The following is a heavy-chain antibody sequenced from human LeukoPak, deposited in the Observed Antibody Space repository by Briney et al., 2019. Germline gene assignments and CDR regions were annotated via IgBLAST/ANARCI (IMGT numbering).Heavy chain of an antibody. CDR3: AKVEPPCFNTIFCMSGFDP. CDR1: GFTFSSYA. V-gene: IGHV3-23*01. J-gene: IGHJ5*02. Sequence: AGGSLRLSCAASGFTFSSYAMSWVRQAPGKGLEWVSAISGSGGSTYYADSVKGRFTISRDNSKNTLYLQMNSLRAEDTAVYYCAKVEPPCFNTIFCMSGFDPWGQGTLVTVSS. D-gene: IGHD3-9*01. CDR2: ISGSGGST.